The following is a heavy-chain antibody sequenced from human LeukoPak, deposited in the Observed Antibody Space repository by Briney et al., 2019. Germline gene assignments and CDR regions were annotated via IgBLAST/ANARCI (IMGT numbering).Heavy chain of an antibody. J-gene: IGHJ4*02. D-gene: IGHD3-10*01. V-gene: IGHV3-74*01. Sequence: PGGSLRLSCAASGFTFSSYWMHWVRHAPGKGLVWVSRINSDGSSTNYADSVKGRFTISRDNAKNTLYLQMNSLRADDTAVYYCARVGRVGVLYYWGQGTLVTVSS. CDR1: GFTFSSYW. CDR3: ARVGRVGVLYY. CDR2: INSDGSST.